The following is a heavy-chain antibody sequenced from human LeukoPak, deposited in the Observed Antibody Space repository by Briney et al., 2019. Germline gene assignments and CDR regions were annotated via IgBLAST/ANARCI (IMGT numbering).Heavy chain of an antibody. Sequence: PSETLSLTCTVSGGSISSSSYYWGWIRQPPGKGLEWIGSIYYSGSTNYNPSLKSRVTISVDKSKNQFSLKLRSVTAADTAVYYCARSDDRVFGVVRYAFDIWGQGTMVTVSS. D-gene: IGHD3-3*01. J-gene: IGHJ3*02. V-gene: IGHV4-39*07. CDR2: IYYSGST. CDR1: GGSISSSSYY. CDR3: ARSDDRVFGVVRYAFDI.